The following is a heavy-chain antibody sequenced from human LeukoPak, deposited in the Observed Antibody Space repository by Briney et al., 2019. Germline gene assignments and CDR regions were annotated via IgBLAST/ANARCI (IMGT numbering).Heavy chain of an antibody. CDR3: ARGLVRVVGVDY. J-gene: IGHJ4*02. CDR2: INPNSGGT. V-gene: IGHV1-2*02. D-gene: IGHD1-26*01. Sequence: ASVKVSCKATGYTFTGYYMHWVRRAPGQGLEWMGWINPNSGGTNYAQKFQGRVTMTRDTSISTAYMELSRLRSDDTAVYYCARGLVRVVGVDYWGQGTLVTVSS. CDR1: GYTFTGYY.